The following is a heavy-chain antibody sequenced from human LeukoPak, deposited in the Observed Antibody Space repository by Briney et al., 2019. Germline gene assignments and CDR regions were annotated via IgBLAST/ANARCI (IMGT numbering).Heavy chain of an antibody. CDR3: AKHSSGWYVSDY. CDR2: ISGSGVTT. V-gene: IGHV3-23*01. J-gene: IGHJ4*02. CDR1: GFTFSSYA. D-gene: IGHD6-19*01. Sequence: GGSLRPSCAASGFTFSSYAMSWVRQAPGKGLEWVSGISGSGVTTYSADSVKGRFTISRDSSKNTLYLQMNSLRAEDTAVYYCAKHSSGWYVSDYWGQGTLVTVSS.